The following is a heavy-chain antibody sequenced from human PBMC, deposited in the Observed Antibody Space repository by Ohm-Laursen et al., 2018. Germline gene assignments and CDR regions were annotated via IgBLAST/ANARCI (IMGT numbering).Heavy chain of an antibody. Sequence: SETLSLTCAVYGGSFSGYYWNWIRQPPGKGLEWIGEINHSRSTKYNSSFKSRVTISVDTSKNQFSLKLSSVTAADTAVYYCARDVIAVAGNFDYWGQGTLVTVSS. CDR2: INHSRST. D-gene: IGHD6-19*01. CDR1: GGSFSGYY. J-gene: IGHJ4*02. V-gene: IGHV4-34*01. CDR3: ARDVIAVAGNFDY.